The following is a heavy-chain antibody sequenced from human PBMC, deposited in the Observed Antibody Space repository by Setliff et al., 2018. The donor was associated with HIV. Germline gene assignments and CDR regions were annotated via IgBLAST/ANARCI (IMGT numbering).Heavy chain of an antibody. D-gene: IGHD5-18*01. J-gene: IGHJ4*02. V-gene: IGHV4-59*01. CDR3: ARGGYSPFDGLDY. CDR2: IYYSGST. Sequence: SETLSLTCTVSGGSISTYYWSWIRQPPGKGLEWIGYIYYSGSTNYKPSLKSRVTISVDTSKNQFSLKLSSVTAADTAVYYCARGGYSPFDGLDYWGQGTLVTVSS. CDR1: GGSISTYY.